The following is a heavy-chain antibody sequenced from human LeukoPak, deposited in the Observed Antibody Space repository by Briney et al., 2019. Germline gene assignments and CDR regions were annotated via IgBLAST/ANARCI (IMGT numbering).Heavy chain of an antibody. CDR3: ARDGYYYGSGSYPPFDY. CDR1: GITFSSYG. CDR2: IWYDGSNK. J-gene: IGHJ4*02. D-gene: IGHD3-10*01. Sequence: GRSLRLSCAASGITFSSYGMHWVRQAPGKGLEWVAVIWYDGSNKYYADSVKGRFTISRDNSKNTLYLQMNSLRAEDTAVYYCARDGYYYGSGSYPPFDYWGQGTLVTVSP. V-gene: IGHV3-33*01.